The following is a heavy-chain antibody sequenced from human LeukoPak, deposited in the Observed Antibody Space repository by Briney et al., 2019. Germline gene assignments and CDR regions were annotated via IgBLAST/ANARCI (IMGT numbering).Heavy chain of an antibody. D-gene: IGHD6-13*01. J-gene: IGHJ4*02. CDR1: GGSLGDTTYF. V-gene: IGHV4-39*01. Sequence: PSETLSLTCTVSGGSLGDTTYFWGLIRQPPGRGLEWIANIYYSGKAYYSPSLKSRVTISADMSRNQFFLRLGSVTAADTAVYYCTRHSGPAAAADYWGQGTLVTVSS. CDR2: IYYSGKA. CDR3: TRHSGPAAAADY.